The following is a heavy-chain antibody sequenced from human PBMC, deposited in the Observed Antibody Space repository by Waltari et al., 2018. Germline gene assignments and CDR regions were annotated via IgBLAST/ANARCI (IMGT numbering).Heavy chain of an antibody. J-gene: IGHJ5*02. Sequence: QVQLQQWGAGLLKPSETLSLTCAVYGGSFSGYYWRWIRQPPGKGLEWVGEINHSGSTNSNPPLKCRVTISVDTSKNQFSLKLSSGTAADTAVYYCARTWRSSSWFNWFDPWGQGTLVTVSS. CDR1: GGSFSGYY. CDR2: INHSGST. CDR3: ARTWRSSSWFNWFDP. D-gene: IGHD6-13*01. V-gene: IGHV4-34*01.